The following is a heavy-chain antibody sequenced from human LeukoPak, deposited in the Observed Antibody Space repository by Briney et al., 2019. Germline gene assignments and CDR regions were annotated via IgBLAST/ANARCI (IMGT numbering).Heavy chain of an antibody. V-gene: IGHV3-64*01. CDR2: ISSNGGST. D-gene: IGHD6-13*01. J-gene: IGHJ4*02. Sequence: GGSLRLSCAASGFTFSSYAMHWVRQAPGKGLEYVSAISSNGGSTYYANSVKGRFTISRDNSKNTLYLQMGSLRAEDMAVYYCARGFIAAAGTGPFYWGQGTLVTVSS. CDR1: GFTFSSYA. CDR3: ARGFIAAAGTGPFY.